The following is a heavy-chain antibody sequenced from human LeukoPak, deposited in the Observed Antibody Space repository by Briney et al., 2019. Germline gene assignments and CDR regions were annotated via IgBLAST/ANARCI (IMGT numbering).Heavy chain of an antibody. CDR1: GFTFSSYS. CDR2: ISSSSSYI. J-gene: IGHJ3*02. Sequence: PGGSLRLSCAASGFTFSSYSMNWVRQAPGKGLEWVSSISSSSSYIYYADSVKGRFTISRDNAKNPLYLQMNSLRAEDTAVYYCARHPRRGSYSPFDIWGQGTMVTVSS. V-gene: IGHV3-21*01. CDR3: ARHPRRGSYSPFDI. D-gene: IGHD1-26*01.